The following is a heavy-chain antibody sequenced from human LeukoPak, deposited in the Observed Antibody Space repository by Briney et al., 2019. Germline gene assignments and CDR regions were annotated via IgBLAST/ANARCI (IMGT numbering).Heavy chain of an antibody. CDR1: GYTFTGYY. CDR3: ARGSGIIAARRSPFDY. V-gene: IGHV1-2*02. CDR2: INPNSGGT. Sequence: ASVKVSCKASGYTFTGYYMHWVRQAPGQGLEWMGWINPNSGGTNYAQKFQGRVTMTRDTSISTAYMELSRLRSDDTAVYYCARGSGIIAARRSPFDYWGQGTLVTVSS. D-gene: IGHD6-6*01. J-gene: IGHJ4*02.